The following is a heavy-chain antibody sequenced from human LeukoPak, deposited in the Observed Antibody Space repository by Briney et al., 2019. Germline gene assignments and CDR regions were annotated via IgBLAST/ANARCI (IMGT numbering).Heavy chain of an antibody. V-gene: IGHV3-7*01. CDR1: GFTFGSYW. J-gene: IGHJ5*02. D-gene: IGHD4/OR15-4a*01. CDR3: ARDYDYANWFDP. Sequence: GGSLRLSCAASGFTFGSYWMTWVRQAPGKGLEWVANIKQDGSEKYYVDSVKGRFTISRDNAKNSLFLQMNSLRAEDTAFYYCARDYDYANWFDPWGQGSLVTVSS. CDR2: IKQDGSEK.